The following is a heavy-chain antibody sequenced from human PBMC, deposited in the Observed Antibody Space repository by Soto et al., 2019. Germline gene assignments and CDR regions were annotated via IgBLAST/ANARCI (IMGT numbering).Heavy chain of an antibody. CDR2: MNPNSGNT. CDR3: ARVHDYIWGSYRPIINWFDP. J-gene: IGHJ5*02. D-gene: IGHD3-16*02. Sequence: ASVKVSCKASGYTFTSYDINWVRQATGQGLEWMGWMNPNSGNTGYAQKFQGRVTMTRNTSISTAYMELSSLRSEDTAVYYCARVHDYIWGSYRPIINWFDPWGQGTLVTVSS. CDR1: GYTFTSYD. V-gene: IGHV1-8*01.